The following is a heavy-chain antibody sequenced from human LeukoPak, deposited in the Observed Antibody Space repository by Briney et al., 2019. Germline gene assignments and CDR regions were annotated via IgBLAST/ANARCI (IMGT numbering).Heavy chain of an antibody. Sequence: GGSLRLSCAASGFTVSSYAMHWVRQPIGKGLEWVSALGMAGDTFYPGSVKGRFTISRENAKNSLYLQMNSLSAEDTAMYYCARQKQSHGNFDYWGQGTLVTVSS. V-gene: IGHV3-13*01. CDR2: LGMAGDT. CDR3: ARQKQSHGNFDY. D-gene: IGHD1-26*01. CDR1: GFTVSSYA. J-gene: IGHJ4*02.